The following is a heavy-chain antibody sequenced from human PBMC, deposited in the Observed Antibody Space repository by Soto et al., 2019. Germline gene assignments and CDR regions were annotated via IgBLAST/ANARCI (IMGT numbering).Heavy chain of an antibody. Sequence: STETLSLTCAVSGDSITSGYHWGWIRQSPEKGLEWIGSISHDGHAYYNPPLKSRVTLFADTSRNQFSLKMKSVTVADTALYFCARQVYGDYLGGNWFDPWGQGAPVTVSS. V-gene: IGHV4-38-2*01. J-gene: IGHJ5*02. CDR2: ISHDGHA. D-gene: IGHD4-17*01. CDR3: ARQVYGDYLGGNWFDP. CDR1: GDSITSGYH.